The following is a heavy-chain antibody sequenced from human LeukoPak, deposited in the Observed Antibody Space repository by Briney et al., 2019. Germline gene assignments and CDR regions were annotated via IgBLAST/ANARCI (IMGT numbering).Heavy chain of an antibody. Sequence: PGGSLRLSCVASGFTFSSCSMTWVRQAPGKGLECVSTITPTADWTFYADSVKGRFSISRDNSKNTVYLQMNSLRVEDTAVYYCAKGEQQESRYGYWGQGALVTVSS. CDR2: ITPTADWT. D-gene: IGHD6-13*01. CDR1: GFTFSSCS. V-gene: IGHV3-23*01. J-gene: IGHJ4*02. CDR3: AKGEQQESRYGY.